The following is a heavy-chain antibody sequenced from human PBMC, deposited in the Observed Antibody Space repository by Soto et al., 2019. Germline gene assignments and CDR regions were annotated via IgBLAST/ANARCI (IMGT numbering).Heavy chain of an antibody. CDR1: GFTFSDSD. D-gene: IGHD3-22*01. V-gene: IGHV3-73*01. J-gene: IGHJ4*02. Sequence: GGSLRLSCAASGFTFSDSDMHWVRQASGKGLEWVGRVRSTANSYAAEYVASVKGRFTISRDDSKNMVYLQMTSLRTEDTALYYCAKIQDASGYSAVDYWGQGTLVTVSS. CDR2: VRSTANSYAA. CDR3: AKIQDASGYSAVDY.